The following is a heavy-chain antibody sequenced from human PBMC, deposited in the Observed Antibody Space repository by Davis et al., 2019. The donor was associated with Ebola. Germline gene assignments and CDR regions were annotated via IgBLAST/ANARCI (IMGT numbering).Heavy chain of an antibody. V-gene: IGHV4-31*03. CDR3: ARDRGTGVYYDRLDY. CDR2: IYYSGST. J-gene: IGHJ4*02. D-gene: IGHD3-22*01. Sequence: MPSETLSLTCTVSGGSISSGGYYWSWIRQHPGKGLEWIGYIYYSGSTYYNPSLKSRVTISVDTSKNQFSLKLSSVTAADTAVYYCARDRGTGVYYDRLDYWGQGTLVTVSS. CDR1: GGSISSGGYY.